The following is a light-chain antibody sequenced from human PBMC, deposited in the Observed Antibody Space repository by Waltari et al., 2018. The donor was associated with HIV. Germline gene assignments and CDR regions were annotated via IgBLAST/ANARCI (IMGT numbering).Light chain of an antibody. CDR3: QQYYTLPPT. J-gene: IGKJ4*01. V-gene: IGKV4-1*01. Sequence: DIVMTQSPDSLAVSLGARATVTCTSSRTVLYNRNYLAWYQQKPGQAPKVLIYWASTRAFGVPDRFSGSGSGTDFSLTISGLQADDLAVYYCQQYYTLPPTFGGGTKVEIK. CDR2: WAS. CDR1: RTVLYNRNY.